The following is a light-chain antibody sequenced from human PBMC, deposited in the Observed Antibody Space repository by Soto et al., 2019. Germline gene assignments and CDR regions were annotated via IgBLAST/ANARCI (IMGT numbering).Light chain of an antibody. Sequence: QSALTQPASVSGSPGQSITISCGGTSSDVGAYIYVSWYQQFPGKAPKLIIYEVNNRPSGVSDRFSGSKSDTTAYLTISGLQAEDEADYYCSSYSDSDTKVFGTGTKVT. CDR1: SSDVGAYIY. CDR3: SSYSDSDTKV. J-gene: IGLJ1*01. CDR2: EVN. V-gene: IGLV2-14*03.